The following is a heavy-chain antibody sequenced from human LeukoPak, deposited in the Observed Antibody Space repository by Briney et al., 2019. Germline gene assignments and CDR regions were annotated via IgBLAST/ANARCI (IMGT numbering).Heavy chain of an antibody. CDR3: ARLRSSAYYEQFEY. CDR2: IYPGDSDT. Sequence: GESLKISCKGSGYSFASYWIAWVHQMPGKGLEWMGIIYPGDSDTKYSPSFQGQVTISADKSISTAYLQWSSLKASDTAMYYCARLRSSAYYEQFEYWGQGTLVTVSS. D-gene: IGHD3-22*01. J-gene: IGHJ4*02. CDR1: GYSFASYW. V-gene: IGHV5-51*07.